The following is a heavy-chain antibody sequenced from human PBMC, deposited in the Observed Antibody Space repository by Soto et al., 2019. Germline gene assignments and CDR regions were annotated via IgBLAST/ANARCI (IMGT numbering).Heavy chain of an antibody. CDR3: AKDLDDYGGNSGADY. CDR2: ISWNSGSI. J-gene: IGHJ4*02. V-gene: IGHV3-9*01. Sequence: DVQLVESGGGLVQPGRSLRLSCAASGFTFDDYAMHWVRQAPGKGLEWVSGISWNSGSIGYADSVKGRFTISRDNAKNSLYLQMNSLRAEDTSLYYCAKDLDDYGGNSGADYWGQGTLVTVSS. CDR1: GFTFDDYA. D-gene: IGHD4-17*01.